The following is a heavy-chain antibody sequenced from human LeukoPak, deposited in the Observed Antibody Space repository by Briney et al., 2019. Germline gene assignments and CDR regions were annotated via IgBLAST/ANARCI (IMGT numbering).Heavy chain of an antibody. J-gene: IGHJ4*02. CDR1: GFTVSSNY. CDR3: ARGRNSGWYEFVGQFDY. Sequence: GGSLRLSCAASGFTVSSNYMSWVRQAPGKGLEWVSVIYSGGSTYYADSVKGRFTISRDNSKNTLYLQMNSLRAEDTSVYYCARGRNSGWYEFVGQFDYWGQGTLVTVSS. CDR2: IYSGGST. D-gene: IGHD6-19*01. V-gene: IGHV3-66*01.